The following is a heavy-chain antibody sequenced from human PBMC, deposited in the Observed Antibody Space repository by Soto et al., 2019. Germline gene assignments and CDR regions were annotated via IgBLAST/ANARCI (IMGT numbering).Heavy chain of an antibody. Sequence: QVQLQESGPGLVKPSQTLSLTCTVSGGSISSGGYYWSWIRQHPGKGLEWIGYIYYSGSTYYNPSLKSRVTISVDTSKSQFSLKLSSVTAADTAVYYCARWGLSSSWYYFDYWGQGTLVTVSS. CDR2: IYYSGST. CDR3: ARWGLSSSWYYFDY. J-gene: IGHJ4*02. D-gene: IGHD6-13*01. CDR1: GGSISSGGYY. V-gene: IGHV4-31*03.